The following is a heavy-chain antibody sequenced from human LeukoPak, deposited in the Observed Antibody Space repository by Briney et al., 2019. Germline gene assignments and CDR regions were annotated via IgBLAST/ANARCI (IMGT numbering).Heavy chain of an antibody. D-gene: IGHD6-13*01. CDR3: ARSGLAQRRSWYNYFDY. CDR1: GYSFSSNW. V-gene: IGHV5-51*01. J-gene: IGHJ4*02. Sequence: GESLKISCKGSGYSFSSNWIGWVRQMPGKGLEWMGIIYPGDSDTRYSSSFQGQVTISADKSISTAYLQWSSLKASDTAMYYCARSGLAQRRSWYNYFDYRGQGTLVTVSS. CDR2: IYPGDSDT.